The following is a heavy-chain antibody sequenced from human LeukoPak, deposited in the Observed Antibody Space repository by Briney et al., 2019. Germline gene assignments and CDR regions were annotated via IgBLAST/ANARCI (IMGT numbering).Heavy chain of an antibody. CDR3: ARGKYDILTGSDPYGMDV. CDR2: IWYDGSNK. D-gene: IGHD3-9*01. J-gene: IGHJ6*04. V-gene: IGHV3-33*01. CDR1: GFTFSSCG. Sequence: GGSLRLSCAASGFTFSSCGMHWVRQAPGKGLEWVAVIWYDGSNKYYADSVKGRFTISRDNSKNTLYLQMNSLRAEDTAVYYCARGKYDILTGSDPYGMDVWGKGTTVTVSS.